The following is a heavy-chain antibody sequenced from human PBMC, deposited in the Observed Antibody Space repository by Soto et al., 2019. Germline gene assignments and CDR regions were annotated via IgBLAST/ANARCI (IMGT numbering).Heavy chain of an antibody. CDR2: ISSSSSFR. D-gene: IGHD2-21*01. CDR1: GFTFTNHN. V-gene: IGHV3-21*01. Sequence: GGSLRLSCAASGFTFTNHNMNWVRQDPGKGLEWVSSISSSSSFRNYADSVKGRFSISRDNDKNLVYLQMDSLRADDTAVYYCARDPPLSVLVVVATDDFLCQGTLVTVSS. J-gene: IGHJ4*02. CDR3: ARDPPLSVLVVVATDDF.